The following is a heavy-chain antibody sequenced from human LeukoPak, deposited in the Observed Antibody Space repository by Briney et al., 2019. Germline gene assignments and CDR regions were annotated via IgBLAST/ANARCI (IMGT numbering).Heavy chain of an antibody. CDR1: GGSISSGGYY. CDR2: INHSGST. CDR3: ARSSLYYDFWSGYRPCDY. D-gene: IGHD3-3*01. J-gene: IGHJ4*02. V-gene: IGHV4-30-2*01. Sequence: SQTLSLTCTVSGGSISSGGYYWSWIRQPPGKGLEWIGEINHSGSTNYNPSLKSRVTISVDTSKNQFSLKLSSVTAADTAVYYCARSSLYYDFWSGYRPCDYWGQGTLVTVSS.